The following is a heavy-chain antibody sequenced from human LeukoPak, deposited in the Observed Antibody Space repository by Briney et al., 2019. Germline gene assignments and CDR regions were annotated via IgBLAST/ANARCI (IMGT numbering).Heavy chain of an antibody. CDR1: GGSTDTSYYY. CDR2: IYNSGST. V-gene: IGHV4-39*01. CDR3: ARRPSGSYFGY. Sequence: RSSETLSLTCSVSGGSTDTSYYYWDWIRQPPGKGLEWIGSIYNSGSTYYNPSLKSRVTISVDTSKKQFSLKLSSMTAADTAVYYCARRPSGSYFGYWGQGTLVTVSS. J-gene: IGHJ4*02. D-gene: IGHD1-26*01.